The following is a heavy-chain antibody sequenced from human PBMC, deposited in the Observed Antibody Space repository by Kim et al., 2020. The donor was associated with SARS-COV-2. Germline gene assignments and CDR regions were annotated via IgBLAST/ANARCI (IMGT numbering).Heavy chain of an antibody. CDR3: ARGRMRNYYASTGDFGY. CDR2: TSSSGNDQ. V-gene: IGHV3-30*04. CDR1: GFTFGDFG. Sequence: GGSLRLSCTASGFTFGDFGFQWVRQAPGKGLEWVAATSSSGNDQYYSDSVKGRFTISRDNSKSTLFLHMSSLRAEDSAVYYCARGRMRNYYASTGDFGY. J-gene: IGHJ4*03. D-gene: IGHD3-10*01.